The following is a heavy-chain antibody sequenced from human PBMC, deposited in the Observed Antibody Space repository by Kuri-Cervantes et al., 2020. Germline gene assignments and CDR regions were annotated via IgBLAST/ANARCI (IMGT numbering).Heavy chain of an antibody. D-gene: IGHD6-19*01. Sequence: GESLKISCAASGFTFSSYGMHWVRQAPGKGLEWVAFIRSDGNDKYHADSVKGRFTISRDNSKNTLYLQMNSLRAEDTAVYYCARDRLGRPPGPMDVWGKGTTVTVSS. CDR1: GFTFSSYG. CDR2: IRSDGNDK. CDR3: ARDRLGRPPGPMDV. V-gene: IGHV3-30*02. J-gene: IGHJ6*03.